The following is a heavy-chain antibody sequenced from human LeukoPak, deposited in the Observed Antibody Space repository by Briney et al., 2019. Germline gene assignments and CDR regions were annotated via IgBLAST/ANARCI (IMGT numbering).Heavy chain of an antibody. CDR2: IWYDGSNK. J-gene: IGHJ4*02. CDR1: GFTFSSYG. V-gene: IGHV3-33*01. D-gene: IGHD4-11*01. CDR3: ARGEGNYAINFDY. Sequence: PGGSLRLSCAASGFTFSSYGMHWVRQAPGKGLEWVAVIWYDGSNKYYADSVKVRSTISRDNSKNTLYLQMNSLRAEDTAVYYCARGEGNYAINFDYWGQGTLVTVSS.